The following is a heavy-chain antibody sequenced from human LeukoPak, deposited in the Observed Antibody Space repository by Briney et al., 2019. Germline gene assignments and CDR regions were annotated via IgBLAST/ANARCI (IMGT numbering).Heavy chain of an antibody. CDR1: AFTFSSYG. Sequence: GGSLRLSCAASAFTFSSYGMHWVRQAPGKGLEWVSYISSSGSTIYYADSVKGRFTISRDNAKNSLYLQMNSLRAEDTAVYYCASFPTPLRYFDWSPEAGYYYYMDVWGKGTTVTISS. CDR2: ISSSGSTI. V-gene: IGHV3-48*04. J-gene: IGHJ6*03. CDR3: ASFPTPLRYFDWSPEAGYYYYMDV. D-gene: IGHD3-9*01.